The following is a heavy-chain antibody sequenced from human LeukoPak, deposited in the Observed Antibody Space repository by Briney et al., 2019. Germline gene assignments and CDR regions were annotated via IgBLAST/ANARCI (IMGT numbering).Heavy chain of an antibody. CDR1: GFSFISYG. V-gene: IGHV3-30*18. D-gene: IGHD4-17*01. CDR2: ISDDGRNK. Sequence: GGSLRLSCEAPGFSFISYGMHWVRQAPGKGLEWVGVISDDGRNKKYADSVKGRSTISRDNSKDTLYLQMNSLRDEDTAVYYCAKRPSDYGDYVTYFDYWGQGTLVTVSS. CDR3: AKRPSDYGDYVTYFDY. J-gene: IGHJ4*02.